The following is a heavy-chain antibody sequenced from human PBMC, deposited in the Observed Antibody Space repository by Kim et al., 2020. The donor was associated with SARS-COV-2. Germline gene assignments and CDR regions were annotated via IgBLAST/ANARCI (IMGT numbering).Heavy chain of an antibody. D-gene: IGHD6-13*01. J-gene: IGHJ4*02. CDR1: EFTFSTYA. CDR2: ISGSGGST. CDR3: AKCRRSTWCDCFDH. Sequence: GGSLRLSCAASEFTFSTYAMSWVRQAPGKGLEWVSDISGSGGSTYYADSVKRRFTISRDNSKNTLYLQMNRLRAEETAIYYCAKCRRSTWCDCFDHWGQGILATVS. V-gene: IGHV3-23*01.